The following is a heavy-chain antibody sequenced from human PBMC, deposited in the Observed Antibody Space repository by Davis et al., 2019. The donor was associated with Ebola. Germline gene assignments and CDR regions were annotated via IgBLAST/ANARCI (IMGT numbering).Heavy chain of an antibody. CDR3: ARGITGNYYYYYGMDV. J-gene: IGHJ6*02. D-gene: IGHD1-20*01. CDR1: GGSISSSSYY. V-gene: IGHV4-39*07. Sequence: SETLSLTCTVSGGSISSSSYYWSWIRQPPGKGLEWIGEINHSGSTNYNPSLKSRVTISVDTSKNQFSLKLNSVTAADTAVYYCARGITGNYYYYYGMDVWGQGTTVTVSS. CDR2: INHSGST.